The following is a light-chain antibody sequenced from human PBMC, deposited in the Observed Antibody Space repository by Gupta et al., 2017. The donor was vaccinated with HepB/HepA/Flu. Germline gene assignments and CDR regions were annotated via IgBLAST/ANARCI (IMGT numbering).Light chain of an antibody. CDR2: GAS. J-gene: IGKJ5*01. CDR3: PPYRS. Sequence: EIVLTQSPGTLSLSPGERATLSCRASQSVSSSYLAWYQQKPGQAPRLLIYGASSRATGITHRLRGSGSGTDFTLPSSRLEPEEFAGSYGPPYRSFGQWTRLEIK. CDR1: QSVSSSY. V-gene: IGKV3-20*01.